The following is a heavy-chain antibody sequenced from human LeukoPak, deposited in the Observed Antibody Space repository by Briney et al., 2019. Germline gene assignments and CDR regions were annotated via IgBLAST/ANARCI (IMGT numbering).Heavy chain of an antibody. D-gene: IGHD2-2*01. V-gene: IGHV4-38-2*01. Sequence: KPSETLSLTCAVSGYSISSGYYWGWIRQPPGKGLEWIGSVYHSGSTYYNPSLKSRVTISVDTSKNQFSLKLSSVTAADTSVYYCARQWRRNSCPFDYWGQGTLVTVSS. CDR1: GYSISSGYY. CDR2: VYHSGST. CDR3: ARQWRRNSCPFDY. J-gene: IGHJ4*02.